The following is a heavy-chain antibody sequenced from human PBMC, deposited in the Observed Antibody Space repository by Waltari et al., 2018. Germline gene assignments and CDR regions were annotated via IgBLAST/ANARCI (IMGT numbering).Heavy chain of an antibody. J-gene: IGHJ4*02. V-gene: IGHV4-38-2*01. CDR2: IYHSGST. CDR1: GYSLSSGYY. Sequence: QVQLQESGPGLVKPSETLSLTCAVSGYSLSSGYYWGWIRQPPGKGLEWIGSIYHSGSTYYNPSLKSRVTISVDTSKNQFSLKLSSVTAADTAVYYCARWAEYWGQGTLVTVSS. CDR3: ARWAEY.